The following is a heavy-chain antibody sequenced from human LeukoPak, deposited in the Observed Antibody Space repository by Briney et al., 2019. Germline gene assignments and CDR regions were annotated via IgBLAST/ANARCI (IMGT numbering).Heavy chain of an antibody. D-gene: IGHD3-10*01. V-gene: IGHV3-53*01. Sequence: GGSLRLSCAASGFTVSNNYMSWVRQPPGRGLEWVSLIYSAGRTFYADSVKGRFTISRDNSKNTLYLQMNSLRAEDTAIYYCAGGHEALGYWGQGTLVAVSS. J-gene: IGHJ4*02. CDR1: GFTVSNNY. CDR3: AGGHEALGY. CDR2: IYSAGRT.